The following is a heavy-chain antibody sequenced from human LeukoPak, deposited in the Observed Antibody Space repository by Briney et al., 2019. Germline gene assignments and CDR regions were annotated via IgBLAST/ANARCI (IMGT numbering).Heavy chain of an antibody. CDR3: AKFTRMVRGVVDGDFDV. J-gene: IGHJ6*02. V-gene: IGHV3-23*01. CDR1: GFTFSSYA. CDR2: ISGSGGTT. Sequence: GGSLRLSCAASGFTFSSYAMSWVRQAPGRGLEWVSAISGSGGTTYYADSVKGRFTISRDNSKNTLYLQMNSLRAEDTAVYYCAKFTRMVRGVVDGDFDVWGQGTTVTVSS. D-gene: IGHD3-10*01.